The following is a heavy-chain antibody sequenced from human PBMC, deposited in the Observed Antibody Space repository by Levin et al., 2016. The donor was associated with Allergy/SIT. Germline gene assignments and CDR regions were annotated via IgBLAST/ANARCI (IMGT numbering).Heavy chain of an antibody. CDR1: GFSFSDYY. J-gene: IGHJ4*02. D-gene: IGHD3-22*01. Sequence: GGSLRLSCAASGFSFSDYYMSWIRQAPGKGLEWVSFISSGSSYANYVDSVKGRFTISRDDAKNSLYLLMNSLRAEDTAVYYCAKHYDSTGYYDGDYLDYWGQGTLVTVSS. CDR2: ISSGSSYA. V-gene: IGHV3-11*03. CDR3: AKHYDSTGYYDGDYLDY.